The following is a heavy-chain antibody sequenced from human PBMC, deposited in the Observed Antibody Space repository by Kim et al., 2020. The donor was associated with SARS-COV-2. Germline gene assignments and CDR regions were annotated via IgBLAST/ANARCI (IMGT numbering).Heavy chain of an antibody. Sequence: GGSLRLSCAASGVTFSSYWVSWVGPAPGKGLEWGANIKQDGSEKYYVDSVKGRFTISRENAKNSLYLQMNSLRAEDTAVYYCARDSLGSGGDYYYYGMDVWGQGTTVTVSS. V-gene: IGHV3-7*03. J-gene: IGHJ6*02. D-gene: IGHD6-19*01. CDR3: ARDSLGSGGDYYYYGMDV. CDR2: IKQDGSEK. CDR1: GVTFSSYW.